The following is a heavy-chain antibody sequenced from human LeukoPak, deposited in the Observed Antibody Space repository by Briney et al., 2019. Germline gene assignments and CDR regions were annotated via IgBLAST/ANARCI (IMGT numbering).Heavy chain of an antibody. Sequence: PSETLSLTCAVSGGSISSSNWWSWVRQPPGKGLEWIGEIYHSGSTNYNPSLKSRVTISVDKSKNQFSLKLSSVTAADTAVYYCATKSIAAAGSGYNWFDPWGQGTLVTVSS. V-gene: IGHV4-4*02. D-gene: IGHD6-13*01. CDR1: GGSISSSNW. CDR2: IYHSGST. CDR3: ATKSIAAAGSGYNWFDP. J-gene: IGHJ5*02.